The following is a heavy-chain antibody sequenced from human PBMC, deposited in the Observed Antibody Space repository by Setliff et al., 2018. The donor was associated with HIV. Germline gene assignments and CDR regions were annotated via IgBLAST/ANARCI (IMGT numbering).Heavy chain of an antibody. CDR3: VRDSDFYRYDTPVY. D-gene: IGHD5-12*01. CDR1: GFTFSNAW. J-gene: IGHJ4*02. V-gene: IGHV3-23*01. CDR2: ISGSGGST. Sequence: PGGSLRLSCAASGFTFSNAWMNWVRQAPGKGLEWVSAISGSGGSTYYADSVKGRFTISRDNSKNTLYLQMNSLRAEDTAVYYCVRDSDFYRYDTPVYWGQGTLVTVSS.